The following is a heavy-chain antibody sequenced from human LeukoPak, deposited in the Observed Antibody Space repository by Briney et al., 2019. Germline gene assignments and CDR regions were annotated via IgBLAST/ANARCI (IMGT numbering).Heavy chain of an antibody. CDR3: ARVKYYGSGSYDSYYYYGMDV. CDR1: GGSISSYY. J-gene: IGHJ6*02. CDR2: IYYSGST. Sequence: SGTLSLTCTVSGGSISSYYWSWIRQPPGKGLEWIGYIYYSGSTNYNPSLKSRVTISVDTSKNQFSLKLSSVTAADTAVYYCARVKYYGSGSYDSYYYYGMDVWGQGTTVTVSS. V-gene: IGHV4-59*01. D-gene: IGHD3-10*01.